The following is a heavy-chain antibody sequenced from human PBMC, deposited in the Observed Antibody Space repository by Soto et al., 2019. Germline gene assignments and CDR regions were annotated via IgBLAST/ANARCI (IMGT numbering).Heavy chain of an antibody. CDR3: GPHLWFGELYY. CDR2: ISGSGGST. V-gene: IGHV3-23*01. J-gene: IGHJ4*02. Sequence: EVQLLESGGDLVQPGGSLRLSCAASGFTFSSYAMSWVRQAPGKGLEWVSVISGSGGSTYYADSVKGRFTISRDNSKNTLYLQMNSLRAEDTAVYYCGPHLWFGELYYWGQGTLVTVSS. CDR1: GFTFSSYA. D-gene: IGHD3-10*01.